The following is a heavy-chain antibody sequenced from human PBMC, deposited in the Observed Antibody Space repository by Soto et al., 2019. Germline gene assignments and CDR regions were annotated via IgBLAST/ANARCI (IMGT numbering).Heavy chain of an antibody. D-gene: IGHD2-8*02. CDR3: TLHQGAKGGVFDI. J-gene: IGHJ3*02. V-gene: IGHV3-7*03. Sequence: EVQLVESGGGLVQPGGSLRLSCAASGFTFSTYWMSWVRQAPGKGLEWVANIKQDGSEKHYLDSVNGRFTVSRDNAKNSLYLQMNSLRVEDTAVYYCTLHQGAKGGVFDIWGQGTMVTVSS. CDR2: IKQDGSEK. CDR1: GFTFSTYW.